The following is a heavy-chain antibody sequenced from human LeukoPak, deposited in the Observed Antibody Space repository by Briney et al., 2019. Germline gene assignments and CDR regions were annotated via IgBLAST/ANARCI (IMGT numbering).Heavy chain of an antibody. CDR1: GCTFTGYY. CDR3: ARGRDYGDYLGYYYYYMDV. D-gene: IGHD4-17*01. J-gene: IGHJ6*03. Sequence: GASVTVSCKASGCTFTGYYMHWVRQAPGQGLEWMGWMNPNSGNTGYAQKFQGRVTITRNTSISTAYMELSSLRSEDTAVYYCARGRDYGDYLGYYYYYMDVWGKGTTVTVSS. CDR2: MNPNSGNT. V-gene: IGHV1-8*03.